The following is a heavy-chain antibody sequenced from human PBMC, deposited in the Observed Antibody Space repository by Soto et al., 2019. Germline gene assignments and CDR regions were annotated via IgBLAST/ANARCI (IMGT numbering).Heavy chain of an antibody. Sequence: PGESLKISCKGSGYSFTSYWIGWVRQMPGKGLEWMGIIYPGDSDTRYSPSFQGQVTISADKSISTAYLQWSSLKASDTAMYYCARHEGLQRLLYFDWLTQYDYYGMDVWGQGTTVTVSS. V-gene: IGHV5-51*01. J-gene: IGHJ6*02. CDR3: ARHEGLQRLLYFDWLTQYDYYGMDV. D-gene: IGHD3-9*01. CDR2: IYPGDSDT. CDR1: GYSFTSYW.